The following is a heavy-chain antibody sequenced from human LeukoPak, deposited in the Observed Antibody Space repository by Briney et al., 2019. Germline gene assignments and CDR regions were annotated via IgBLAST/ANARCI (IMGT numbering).Heavy chain of an antibody. Sequence: SETLSLTCTVSGGSISSSSYYWGWIRQPPGKGLEWIGSIYYSGSTYYNPSLKSRVTISVDTSKNQFSLKLSSVTAADTAVYYCASRSAKWLRFYDYYYYYMDVRGKGTTVTVSS. V-gene: IGHV4-39*01. CDR3: ASRSAKWLRFYDYYYYYMDV. J-gene: IGHJ6*03. CDR1: GGSISSSSYY. CDR2: IYYSGST. D-gene: IGHD5-12*01.